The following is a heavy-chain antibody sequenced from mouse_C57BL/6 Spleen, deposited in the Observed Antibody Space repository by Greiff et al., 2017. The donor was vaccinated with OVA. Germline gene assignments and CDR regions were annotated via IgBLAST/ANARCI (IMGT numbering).Heavy chain of an antibody. V-gene: IGHV1-80*01. CDR3: APVTTVEGHFDY. J-gene: IGHJ2*01. CDR2: IYPGDGDT. Sequence: QVQLQQSGAELVKPGASVKISCKASGYAFSSYWMHWVKQRPGQGLEWIGHIYPGDGDTNYNEKFKGKATLTADKSSSTAYMQLSSLTSEDSAVYFCAPVTTVEGHFDYWGQGTTLTVSS. CDR1: GYAFSSYW. D-gene: IGHD1-1*01.